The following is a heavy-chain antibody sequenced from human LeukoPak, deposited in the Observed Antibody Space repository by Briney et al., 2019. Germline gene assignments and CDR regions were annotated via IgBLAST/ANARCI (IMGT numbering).Heavy chain of an antibody. D-gene: IGHD3-22*01. CDR3: ARVPPYYYDSSGYFVAAFDI. V-gene: IGHV4-59*01. CDR1: GGSISSYS. CDR2: IYSSGST. Sequence: SETLSLTCTVSGGSISSYSWSWIRQPPGKGLEWIGYIYSSGSTNYNPSLKSRVTISVDTSKNQFSLKLSSVTAADTAVYYCARVPPYYYDSSGYFVAAFDIWGLGTMVTVSS. J-gene: IGHJ3*02.